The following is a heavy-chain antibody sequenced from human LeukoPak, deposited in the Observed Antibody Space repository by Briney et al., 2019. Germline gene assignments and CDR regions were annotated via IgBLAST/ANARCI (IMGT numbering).Heavy chain of an antibody. CDR3: ARPRTPYDSSDWYMGGWFFDL. V-gene: IGHV5-51*01. D-gene: IGHD6-19*01. Sequence: GESLKISCMGSGYSFSHYWIAWVRQMPGKGLEWMGIIYPGDSITRYSPSFQGQVTISADKSISTAYLQWSSLKASDTAMYYCARPRTPYDSSDWYMGGWFFDLWGRGTLVTVSS. J-gene: IGHJ2*01. CDR2: IYPGDSIT. CDR1: GYSFSHYW.